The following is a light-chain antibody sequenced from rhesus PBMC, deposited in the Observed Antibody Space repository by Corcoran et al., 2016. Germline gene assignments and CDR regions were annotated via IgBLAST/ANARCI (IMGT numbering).Light chain of an antibody. CDR3: CSHGTGSNYYI. V-gene: IGLV2-38*01. Sequence: QSALTQPPSVSKSLGQSVTISCTGTSRDVGGYNYVSWYQQHPGKVPKLLIYEVTKRPSGVSDRFSGSKSGNTASLTISGLQAVDEADYYCCSHGTGSNYYIFGGGTRLTVL. CDR2: EVT. J-gene: IGLJ1*01. CDR1: SRDVGGYNY.